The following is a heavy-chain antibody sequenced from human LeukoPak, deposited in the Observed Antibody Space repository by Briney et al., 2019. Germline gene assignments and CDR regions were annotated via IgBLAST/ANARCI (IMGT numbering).Heavy chain of an antibody. V-gene: IGHV3-64D*06. J-gene: IGHJ4*02. Sequence: GGSLRLSYSASGFIFTDYTIHWVRQAPGKGLEYVSAITNYGDGTYYADSVKGRFTISRDNSKNTVWLQMSSLRPEDTAVYYCVKDTRDTRDDYWGQGTLVTVSS. CDR1: GFIFTDYT. CDR3: VKDTRDTRDDY. CDR2: ITNYGDGT.